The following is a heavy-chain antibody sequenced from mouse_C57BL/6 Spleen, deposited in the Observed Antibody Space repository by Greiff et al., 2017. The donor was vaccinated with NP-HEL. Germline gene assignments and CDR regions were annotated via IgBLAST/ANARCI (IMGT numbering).Heavy chain of an antibody. V-gene: IGHV1-53*01. CDR2: INPSNGGT. CDR3: ARYDYQYYYAMDY. Sequence: VKLQQPGTELVKPGASVKLSCKASGYTFTSYWMHWVKQRPGQGLEWIGNINPSNGGTNYNEKFKSKATLTVDKSSSTAYMQLSSLTSEDSAVYYCARYDYQYYYAMDYWGQGTSVTVSS. J-gene: IGHJ4*01. D-gene: IGHD2-4*01. CDR1: GYTFTSYW.